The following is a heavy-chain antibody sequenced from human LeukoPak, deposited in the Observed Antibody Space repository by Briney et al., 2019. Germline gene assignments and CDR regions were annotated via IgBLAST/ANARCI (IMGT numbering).Heavy chain of an antibody. CDR1: GFTFSS. Sequence: PGGSLRLSCAASGFTFSSMNWVRQAPGKGLEWVSYITSSSSTIYYADSVKGRFTISRENAKNSLYPQVNSLRAGDTAVYYCARAGYSSTWYSRYFDLWGRGTLVTVSS. D-gene: IGHD6-13*01. CDR3: ARAGYSSTWYSRYFDL. CDR2: ITSSSSTI. V-gene: IGHV3-48*01. J-gene: IGHJ2*01.